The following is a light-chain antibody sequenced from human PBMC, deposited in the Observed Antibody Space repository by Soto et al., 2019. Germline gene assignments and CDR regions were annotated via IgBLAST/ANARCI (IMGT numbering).Light chain of an antibody. CDR2: VAS. Sequence: LQMTQSPSTLSASDGDRVTITCRSSQSISSWLAGYQQKPGKAPKLLIHVASRLETGVPSRFSGSESGTEFTLTISGLHAEDSATYYCQQYTNFPLTFGGGTKVDIK. J-gene: IGKJ4*01. CDR3: QQYTNFPLT. CDR1: QSISSW. V-gene: IGKV1-5*01.